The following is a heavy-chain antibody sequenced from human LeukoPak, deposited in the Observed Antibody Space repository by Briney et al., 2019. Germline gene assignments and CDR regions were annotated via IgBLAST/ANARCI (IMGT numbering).Heavy chain of an antibody. Sequence: SETLSLTCTVSGGSISSYYWSWIRQPAGKGLEWIGRIYTSGSTNYNPSLKSRVTMSVDTSKNQFSLKLSSVTAADTAVYYCARDSSYGLGSYYRYFDYWGQGTLVTVSS. CDR1: GGSISSYY. V-gene: IGHV4-4*07. D-gene: IGHD3-10*01. CDR2: IYTSGST. J-gene: IGHJ4*02. CDR3: ARDSSYGLGSYYRYFDY.